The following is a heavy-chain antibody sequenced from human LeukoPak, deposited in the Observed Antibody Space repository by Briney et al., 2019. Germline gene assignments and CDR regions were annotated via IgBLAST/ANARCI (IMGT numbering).Heavy chain of an antibody. Sequence: SETLSLTCTVSGASISNYYWSWIRQPPGKGLECIGYVSYSGRTNHNPSLKSRVTISVDTSNNQFSLKLSSVTAADTAVYYCARHDYGDYVDAFDIWGQGTMVTVSS. CDR3: ARHDYGDYVDAFDI. D-gene: IGHD4-17*01. J-gene: IGHJ3*02. CDR2: VSYSGRT. CDR1: GASISNYY. V-gene: IGHV4-59*08.